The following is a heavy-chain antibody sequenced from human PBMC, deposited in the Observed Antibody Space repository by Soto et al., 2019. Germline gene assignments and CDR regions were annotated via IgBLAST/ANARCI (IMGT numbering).Heavy chain of an antibody. V-gene: IGHV6-1*01. Sequence: SQTLSLTCAISGASVSSNSAAWNWIRQSPSRGLEWLGRTYYRSKWYNDYAVSVKSRITINPDTSKNQFSLQLNSVTPEDTAVYYCARDPVGENPDMGYYYYYMDVWGKGTTVTVSS. CDR1: GASVSSNSAA. CDR2: TYYRSKWYN. CDR3: ARDPVGENPDMGYYYYYMDV. J-gene: IGHJ6*03. D-gene: IGHD1-26*01.